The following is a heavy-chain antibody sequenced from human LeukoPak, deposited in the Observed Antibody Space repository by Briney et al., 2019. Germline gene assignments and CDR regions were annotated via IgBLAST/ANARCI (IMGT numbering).Heavy chain of an antibody. CDR2: IYPGDSDT. CDR1: GYSFTNYW. Sequence: GESLKISCKGSGYSFTNYWIAWVRQMPGKGLEWMGIIYPGDSDTRYSPSFQGQVTISADKSISTAYLQWSSLKASDTATYYCARRGYYDSSGYYNFDYWGQGTLVTVSS. V-gene: IGHV5-51*01. CDR3: ARRGYYDSSGYYNFDY. D-gene: IGHD3-22*01. J-gene: IGHJ4*02.